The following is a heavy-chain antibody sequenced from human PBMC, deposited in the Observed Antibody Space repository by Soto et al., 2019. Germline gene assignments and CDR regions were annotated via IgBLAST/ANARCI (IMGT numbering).Heavy chain of an antibody. CDR1: GYTFTGYY. CDR3: ARVALRRSYDSSGYNFDY. D-gene: IGHD3-22*01. J-gene: IGHJ4*02. Sequence: ASVKVSCKASGYTFTGYYMHWVRQAPGQGLEWMGWINPNSGGTNYAQKFQGRVTMTRDTSISTAYMELSRLRSDDTAVYYCARVALRRSYDSSGYNFDYWGQGTLVTVSS. V-gene: IGHV1-2*02. CDR2: INPNSGGT.